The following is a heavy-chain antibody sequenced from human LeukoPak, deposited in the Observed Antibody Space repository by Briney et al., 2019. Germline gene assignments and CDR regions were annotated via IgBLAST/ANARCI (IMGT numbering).Heavy chain of an antibody. J-gene: IGHJ4*02. CDR3: TTAPDRSDY. Sequence: GGSLRLSCAASGFTFINAWMTWVRQAPGKGLEWVGRIKSKPNGGTTDYAAPVKGRFTISRDDSKNTLYLQMNSLKTEDTAVYYCTTAPDRSDYWGQGTLVTVSS. D-gene: IGHD3-22*01. CDR1: GFTFINAW. V-gene: IGHV3-15*01. CDR2: IKSKPNGGTT.